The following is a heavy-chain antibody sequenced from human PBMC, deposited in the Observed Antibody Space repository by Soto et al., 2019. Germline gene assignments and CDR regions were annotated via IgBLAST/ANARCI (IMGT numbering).Heavy chain of an antibody. CDR3: AREMSGYWTGPFDY. D-gene: IGHD6-13*01. J-gene: IGHJ4*02. Sequence: QVQLVQSGAEVKKPGASVRVSCKASGYTFASFVIHWVRQAPGQRLEWMGWINTDNGNTKYSQKFQGRVTITRDTSASTAYMDLSSLISEDTAVYYCAREMSGYWTGPFDYWGQGTLVTVSS. CDR1: GYTFASFV. V-gene: IGHV1-3*04. CDR2: INTDNGNT.